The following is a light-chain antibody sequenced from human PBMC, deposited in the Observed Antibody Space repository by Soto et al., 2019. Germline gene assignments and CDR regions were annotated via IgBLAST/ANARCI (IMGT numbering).Light chain of an antibody. CDR1: SNDVGRFDY. CDR2: DVN. V-gene: IGLV2-11*01. J-gene: IGLJ1*01. Sequence: QSALTQPRSVSGSPGQSVTISCTGTSNDVGRFDYVSWYQQHPGKAPKVIIYDVNERPSGVPNRLSGSKSGNTASLTISGLQADDEADYYCCSYAGSSTPYVFGTGTKVTVL. CDR3: CSYAGSSTPYV.